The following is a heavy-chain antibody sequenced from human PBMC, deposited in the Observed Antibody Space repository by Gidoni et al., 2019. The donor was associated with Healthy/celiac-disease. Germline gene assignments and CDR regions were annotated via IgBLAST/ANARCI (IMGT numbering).Heavy chain of an antibody. J-gene: IGHJ4*02. D-gene: IGHD1-26*01. Sequence: QVQLVPSGAEVKKPGASVKVSCKASGYTFTSYVINWVGQATGQGREWMGWMNPNSGNTGYAEKVQGRVTMTRSTSISTAYMELSRLRSEDTAVYYGAIEFGGATNGYWGQGTLVTVSS. CDR1: GYTFTSYV. V-gene: IGHV1-8*01. CDR3: AIEFGGATNGY. CDR2: MNPNSGNT.